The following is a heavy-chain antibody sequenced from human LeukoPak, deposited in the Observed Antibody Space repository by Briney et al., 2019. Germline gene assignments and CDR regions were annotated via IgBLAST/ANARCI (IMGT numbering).Heavy chain of an antibody. J-gene: IGHJ5*02. Sequence: GGSLRLSCAASGFTVSSNYMSWVRQAPGKGLEWVSVIYSGGSTYYADSVKGRFTISRDNSKNTLYLQMNSLRAEDTAVYYCARGYSSSWYNMGFDPWGQGTLVTVSS. D-gene: IGHD6-13*01. CDR3: ARGYSSSWYNMGFDP. CDR2: IYSGGST. CDR1: GFTVSSNY. V-gene: IGHV3-53*01.